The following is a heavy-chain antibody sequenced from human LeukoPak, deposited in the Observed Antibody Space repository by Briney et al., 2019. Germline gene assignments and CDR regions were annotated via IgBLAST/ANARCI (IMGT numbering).Heavy chain of an antibody. Sequence: SETLSLTCTVSGGSISSYYWSWIRQPAGKGLEFIGRIYTSGNTNYNPSLKSRITMSVDTSRNQFSLKLNPVTAADTAVYYCARAPTATGGWNWFDLWGQGTLVTVSS. CDR3: ARAPTATGGWNWFDL. CDR1: GGSISSYY. J-gene: IGHJ5*02. D-gene: IGHD2-21*02. V-gene: IGHV4-4*07. CDR2: IYTSGNT.